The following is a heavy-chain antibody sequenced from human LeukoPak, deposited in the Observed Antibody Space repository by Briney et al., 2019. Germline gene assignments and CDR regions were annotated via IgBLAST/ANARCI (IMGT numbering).Heavy chain of an antibody. V-gene: IGHV7-4-1*02. CDR3: ANCYDSSGFFAY. D-gene: IGHD3-22*01. Sequence: GASVKVSCKGSGYTFTKCAISWVRQAPGQGLGYMGWIDTNTGNPTYAQGFTGRFVFSLDTSVSTAYLQISSLKAEDSAIYFCANCYDSSGFFAYWGQGTLVTVSS. CDR2: IDTNTGNP. J-gene: IGHJ4*02. CDR1: GYTFTKCA.